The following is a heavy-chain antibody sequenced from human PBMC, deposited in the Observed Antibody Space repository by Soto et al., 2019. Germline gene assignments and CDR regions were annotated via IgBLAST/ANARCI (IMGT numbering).Heavy chain of an antibody. D-gene: IGHD3-22*01. J-gene: IGHJ4*02. Sequence: QVQLVESGGGVVQPGRSLRLSCAASGFTFSSYGMHWVRQAPGKGLEWVAVISYDGSNKYYADSVKGRFTISRDNSKNTLHLQMNSLRAEDTAVYYCAKDWDYYDSSGYECFDYWGQGTLVTVSS. V-gene: IGHV3-30*18. CDR3: AKDWDYYDSSGYECFDY. CDR1: GFTFSSYG. CDR2: ISYDGSNK.